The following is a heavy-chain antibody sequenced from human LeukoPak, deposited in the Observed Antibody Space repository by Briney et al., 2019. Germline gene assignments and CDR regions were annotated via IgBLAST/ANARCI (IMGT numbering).Heavy chain of an antibody. D-gene: IGHD3-16*01. CDR2: INTNTGNP. V-gene: IGHV7-4-1*02. Sequence: ASVKVSCKASGYTFTGYYMHWVRQAPGQGLEWMGWINTNTGNPTYAQGFTGRFVFSLDTSVSTAYLQISSLKAEDTAVYYCARLNYVWGELLGPFDYWGQGTLVTVSS. CDR3: ARLNYVWGELLGPFDY. J-gene: IGHJ4*02. CDR1: GYTFTGYY.